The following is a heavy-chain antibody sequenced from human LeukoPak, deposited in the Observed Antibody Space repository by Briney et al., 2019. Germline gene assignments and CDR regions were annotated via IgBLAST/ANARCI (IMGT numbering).Heavy chain of an antibody. CDR1: GYTFTSYA. J-gene: IGHJ6*03. D-gene: IGHD3-9*01. CDR3: ARAGRYFDWLWPGFYYMDV. V-gene: IGHV7-4-1*02. Sequence: ASVKVSCKASGYTFTSYAMNWVRQAPGQGLEWMGWINTNTGNPTYAQGFTGWFVFSLDTSVSTAYLQISSLKAEDTAVYYCARAGRYFDWLWPGFYYMDVWGKGTTVTVSS. CDR2: INTNTGNP.